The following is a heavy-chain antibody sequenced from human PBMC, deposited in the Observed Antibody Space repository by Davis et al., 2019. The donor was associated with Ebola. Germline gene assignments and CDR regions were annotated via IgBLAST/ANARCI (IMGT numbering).Heavy chain of an antibody. CDR3: ARDIALAAAGGYYGMDV. CDR1: GYTFTSYY. Sequence: AASVKVSCKASGYTFTSYYMHWVRQAPGQGLEWMGWINPNSGGTNYAQKFQGWVTMTRDTSTSTAYMELRSLRSDDTAVYYCARDIALAAAGGYYGMDVWGQGTTVTVSS. V-gene: IGHV1-2*04. D-gene: IGHD6-13*01. CDR2: INPNSGGT. J-gene: IGHJ6*02.